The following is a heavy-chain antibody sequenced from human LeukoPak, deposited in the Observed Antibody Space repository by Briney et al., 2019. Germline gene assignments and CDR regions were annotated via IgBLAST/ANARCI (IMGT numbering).Heavy chain of an antibody. Sequence: PGGSLRLSCAASGVTFSSYGMSWGGQAPGKGLGWVANIKQDGSEKYYVDSVKGRCTISRENDKKSLYMQKNSLRAEGTGVYYCARDPYSSGLYGNENYYWFDPWGQGTLVTVSS. J-gene: IGHJ5*02. CDR3: ARDPYSSGLYGNENYYWFDP. D-gene: IGHD6-19*01. CDR1: GVTFSSYG. V-gene: IGHV3-7*01. CDR2: IKQDGSEK.